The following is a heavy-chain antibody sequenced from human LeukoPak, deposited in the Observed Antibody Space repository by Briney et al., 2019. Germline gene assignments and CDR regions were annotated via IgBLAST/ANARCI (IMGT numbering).Heavy chain of an antibody. Sequence: ASVKVSCKASGYTFTNHDINWLRQATGQGPEWMGWMNTNNGNTGYAQKFQGRVTMTRNTSISTAYMELSSLRSEDTAVYYCARESGIAVAGTGGNWFDPWGQGTLVTVSS. CDR1: GYTFTNHD. CDR3: ARESGIAVAGTGGNWFDP. J-gene: IGHJ5*02. CDR2: MNTNNGNT. D-gene: IGHD6-19*01. V-gene: IGHV1-8*01.